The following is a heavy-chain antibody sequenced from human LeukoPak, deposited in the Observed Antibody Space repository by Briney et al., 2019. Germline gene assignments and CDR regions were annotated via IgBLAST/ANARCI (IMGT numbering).Heavy chain of an antibody. D-gene: IGHD3-3*01. CDR2: ISAYNGNT. CDR1: GYTFTSYG. J-gene: IGHJ4*02. V-gene: IGHV1-18*01. CDR3: ARDKDFWSGYKGGEFDY. Sequence: ASVKVSCKDSGYTFTSYGVSWVRQAPGQGLECMGWISAYNGNTNYAQKLQGRVTMTTDTSTSTAYMELRSLRSDDTAVYYCARDKDFWSGYKGGEFDYWGQGTLVTVSS.